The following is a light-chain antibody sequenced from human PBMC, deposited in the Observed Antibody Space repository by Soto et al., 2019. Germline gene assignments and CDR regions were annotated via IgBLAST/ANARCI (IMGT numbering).Light chain of an antibody. CDR2: DVS. CDR1: TSDVGRYNY. J-gene: IGLJ1*01. Sequence: QSALTQPASVSGSPGQSITISCTGTTSDVGRYNYVSWYQQHPGKAPKLIIYDVSNRPSGVSNRSSGSKSGNTASLTISGLQAEDEDDYYCNSYTSSSTYVFGTGTKVTVL. V-gene: IGLV2-14*01. CDR3: NSYTSSSTYV.